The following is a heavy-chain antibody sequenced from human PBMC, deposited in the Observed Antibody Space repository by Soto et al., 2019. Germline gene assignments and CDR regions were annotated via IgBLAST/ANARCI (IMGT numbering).Heavy chain of an antibody. CDR1: GGSISSGGYS. CDR3: ARDPVP. V-gene: IGHV4-31*11. J-gene: IGHJ5*02. CDR2: IFNSGTT. Sequence: SETLSLTCAVSGGSISSGGYSWSWIRQQPGKGLEWIGYIFNSGTTYYNPSLKSRVTISADTSKNQFSLKLSSVTAADTAVYYCARDPVPWGQGTLVTVS.